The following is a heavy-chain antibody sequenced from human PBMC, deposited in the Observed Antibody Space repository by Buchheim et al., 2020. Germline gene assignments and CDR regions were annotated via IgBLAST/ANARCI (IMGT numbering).Heavy chain of an antibody. J-gene: IGHJ5*02. Sequence: EVQLLESGGGLVQPGGSLRLSCAASGFTFSSYAMSWVRQAPGKGLEWVSAISGSGGSTYYADSVKGRFTIPRDNSKKTLDLQMNSLRAEDTAVYYCAKESYYDFWSGSPQDWFDPWGQGTL. CDR1: GFTFSSYA. CDR3: AKESYYDFWSGSPQDWFDP. D-gene: IGHD3-3*01. V-gene: IGHV3-23*01. CDR2: ISGSGGST.